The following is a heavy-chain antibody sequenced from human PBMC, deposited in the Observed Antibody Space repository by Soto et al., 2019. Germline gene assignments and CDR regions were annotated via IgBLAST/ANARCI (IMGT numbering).Heavy chain of an antibody. CDR3: ARDNGDSSGSLVDY. D-gene: IGHD3-22*01. V-gene: IGHV1-18*04. J-gene: IGHJ4*02. Sequence: XSVKVSCKASGYTFTNYGISWVRQAPGQGLEWMGWISGYNGNTDYAQKLQDRVTMTTDTATTTAYMELRSLRSDDTAVYYCARDNGDSSGSLVDYWGQGTLVTVSS. CDR2: ISGYNGNT. CDR1: GYTFTNYG.